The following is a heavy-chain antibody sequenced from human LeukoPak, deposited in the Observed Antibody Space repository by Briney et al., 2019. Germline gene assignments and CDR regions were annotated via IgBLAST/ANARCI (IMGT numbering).Heavy chain of an antibody. D-gene: IGHD6-13*01. CDR3: ARDHPIAAAGTWDYNWFDP. J-gene: IGHJ5*02. Sequence: PSETLSLTCTVSGGSISRSSYYWGWIRQPPGKGLEWIGSIYYSGSTYYNPSLKSRVTISVDTSKNQFSLKLSSVTAADTAVYYCARDHPIAAAGTWDYNWFDPWGQGTLVTVSS. CDR1: GGSISRSSYY. V-gene: IGHV4-39*07. CDR2: IYYSGST.